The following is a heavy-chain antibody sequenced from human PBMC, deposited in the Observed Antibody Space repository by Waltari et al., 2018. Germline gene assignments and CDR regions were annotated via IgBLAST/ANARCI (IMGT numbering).Heavy chain of an antibody. V-gene: IGHV4-39*01. J-gene: IGHJ3*01. D-gene: IGHD5-12*01. CDR1: GGSIDTPTHY. CDR2: LPYAGTT. Sequence: QLQLQESGPGPVKPSETLSLTCSVSGGSIDTPTHYWSWIRQPPGQGLEWIGTLPYAGTTYTNPSLRSRLTMSRDTSKNQLSLTLGSTTAADTAVYYCATYIGASVGTAAFDVWGQGTMVTVSS. CDR3: ATYIGASVGTAAFDV.